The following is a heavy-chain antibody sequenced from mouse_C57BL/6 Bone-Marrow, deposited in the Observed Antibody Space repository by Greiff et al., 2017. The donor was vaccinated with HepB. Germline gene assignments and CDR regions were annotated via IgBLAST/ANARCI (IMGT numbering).Heavy chain of an antibody. V-gene: IGHV1-78*01. CDR1: GYTFTDHT. Sequence: QVQLQQSDAELVKPGASVKISCKVSGYTFTDHTIHWMKQRPEQGLEWIGYIYPRDGSTKYNEKFKGKATLTADKSSSTAYMQLNSLTSEDSAVYCCARGGYDGYYWWYFDVWGTGTTVTVSS. CDR2: IYPRDGST. D-gene: IGHD2-3*01. CDR3: ARGGYDGYYWWYFDV. J-gene: IGHJ1*03.